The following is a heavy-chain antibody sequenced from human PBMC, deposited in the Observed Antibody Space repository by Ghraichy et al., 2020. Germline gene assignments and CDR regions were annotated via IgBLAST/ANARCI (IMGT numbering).Heavy chain of an antibody. CDR3: ARDKSPSAAPNVPFDY. CDR1: GFTFSSYW. V-gene: IGHV3-7*03. Sequence: GGSLRLSCAASGFTFSSYWMSWVRQAPGKGLEWVANIKQDGSEKYYVDSVKGRFTISRDNAKNSLYLQMNSLRAEDTAVYYCARDKSPSAAPNVPFDYWGQGTLVTVSS. CDR2: IKQDGSEK. D-gene: IGHD6-13*01. J-gene: IGHJ4*02.